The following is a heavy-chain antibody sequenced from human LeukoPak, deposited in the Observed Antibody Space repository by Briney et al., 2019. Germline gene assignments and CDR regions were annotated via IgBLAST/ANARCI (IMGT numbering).Heavy chain of an antibody. V-gene: IGHV3-21*01. CDR1: GFTFSSYS. J-gene: IGHJ4*02. CDR3: ARSVDYYDILTGYYPGTDY. Sequence: GGSLRLSCAASGFTFSSYSMYWVRQAPGKGLEWVSSISSSSSYIYYADSVKGRFTISRDNAKNSLYLQMNSLRAEDTAVYYCARSVDYYDILTGYYPGTDYWGQGTLVTVSS. CDR2: ISSSSSYI. D-gene: IGHD3-9*01.